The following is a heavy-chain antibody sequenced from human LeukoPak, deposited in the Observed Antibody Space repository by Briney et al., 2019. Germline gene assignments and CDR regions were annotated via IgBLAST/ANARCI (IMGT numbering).Heavy chain of an antibody. V-gene: IGHV3-23*01. CDR3: ARGGGLEQNDY. CDR1: GFTFSSRA. CDR2: IGGSGDNT. D-gene: IGHD3-3*01. J-gene: IGHJ4*02. Sequence: GGSLRLSCAASGFTFSSRAMSWVRHAPGKGVEGVSSIGGSGDNTYHTDSVRGRVTISRDNSKNTLYLQTHSHRAEDTGLYDCARGGGLEQNDYSGEGTLVTVSS.